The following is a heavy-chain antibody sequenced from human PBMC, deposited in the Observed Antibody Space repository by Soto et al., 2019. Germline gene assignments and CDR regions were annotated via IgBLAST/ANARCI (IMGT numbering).Heavy chain of an antibody. CDR1: GGSISSYY. CDR2: IYYSGST. J-gene: IGHJ4*02. D-gene: IGHD3-10*01. V-gene: IGHV4-59*08. Sequence: QVQLQESGPGLVKPSETLSLTCTVSGGSISSYYWSWIRQPPGKGLEGIGYIYYSGSTNYNPSLKSRVTISVDTSKTQFSLKLSSVTAADTAVYYCARLEGSGSYYPRHFDYWGQGTLVTVSS. CDR3: ARLEGSGSYYPRHFDY.